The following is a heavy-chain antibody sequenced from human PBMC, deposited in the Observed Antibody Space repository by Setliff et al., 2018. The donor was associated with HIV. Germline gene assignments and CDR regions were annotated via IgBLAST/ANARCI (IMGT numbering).Heavy chain of an antibody. D-gene: IGHD5-12*01. CDR3: ASEGAWQRNALDI. V-gene: IGHV1-46*01. CDR2: INPTGGST. J-gene: IGHJ3*02. CDR1: GYSFTNHY. Sequence: ASVKVSCKPSGYSFTNHYMHWVRQAPGQGLEWMGVINPTGGSTRNTQKFQGRVAMTRDTSTSTVYMELSSLRSEDTAVYYCASEGAWQRNALDIWGQGTMVTVSS.